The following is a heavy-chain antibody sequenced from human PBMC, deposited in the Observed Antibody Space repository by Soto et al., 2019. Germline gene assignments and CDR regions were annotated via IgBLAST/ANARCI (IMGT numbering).Heavy chain of an antibody. CDR2: ISGSGGST. CDR3: AKGFLGWYYYYMDV. CDR1: GFTFSSYA. Sequence: EVQLLESGGGSVQPGGSLRLSCAASGFTFSSYAMSWVRQAPGKGLEWVSAISGSGGSTYYADSVKGRFTISRDNSKNTLYLQMNSLRAEDTAVYYCAKGFLGWYYYYMDVWGKGTTVTVSS. J-gene: IGHJ6*03. V-gene: IGHV3-23*01. D-gene: IGHD3-3*01.